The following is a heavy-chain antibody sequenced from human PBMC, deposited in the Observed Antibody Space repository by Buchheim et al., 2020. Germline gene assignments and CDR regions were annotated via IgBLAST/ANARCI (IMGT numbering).Heavy chain of an antibody. D-gene: IGHD3-22*01. CDR2: ISSSSSTI. CDR3: ARGEGITYYYDSSGLDY. CDR1: GFTFSSYS. Sequence: EVQLVESGGGLVQPGGSLRLSCAASGFTFSSYSMNWVRQAPGKGLEWVSYISSSSSTIYYADSVKGRFTISSDNAKNSLYLQMNSLRAEDTAVYYCARGEGITYYYDSSGLDYWGQGTL. V-gene: IGHV3-48*04. J-gene: IGHJ4*02.